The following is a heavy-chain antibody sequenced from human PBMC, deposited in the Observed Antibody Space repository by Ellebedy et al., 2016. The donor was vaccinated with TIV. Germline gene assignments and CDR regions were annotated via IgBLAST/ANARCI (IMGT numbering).Heavy chain of an antibody. CDR3: ARDGACGGDCYGDNY. CDR2: INPKNGGT. J-gene: IGHJ4*02. CDR1: GYTFTGYY. D-gene: IGHD2-21*02. V-gene: IGHV1-2*02. Sequence: AASAKVSCKASGYTFTGYYIPWVRQAPGQGLEWMVCINPKNGGTNYAQKFQGRVTMTRDTSISTAYMELSWLRSDDTAVYYCARDGACGGDCYGDNYWGQGSLVTVSS.